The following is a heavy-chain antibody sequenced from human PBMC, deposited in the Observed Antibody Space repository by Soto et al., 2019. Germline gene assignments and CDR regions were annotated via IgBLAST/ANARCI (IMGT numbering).Heavy chain of an antibody. CDR3: ARDHRYYYDSSGYGPLDY. CDR2: ISYDGSNK. CDR1: GFTFSSYA. V-gene: IGHV3-30-3*01. J-gene: IGHJ4*02. Sequence: HPGGSLRLSCAASGFTFSSYAMHWVRQAPGKGLEWVAVISYDGSNKYYADSVKGRFTISRDNSKNTLYLQMNSLRAEDTAVYYCARDHRYYYDSSGYGPLDYWGQGTLVTVSS. D-gene: IGHD3-22*01.